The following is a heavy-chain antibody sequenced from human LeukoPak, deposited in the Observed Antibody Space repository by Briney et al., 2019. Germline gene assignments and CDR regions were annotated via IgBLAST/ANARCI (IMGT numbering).Heavy chain of an antibody. CDR2: ISDNDGST. D-gene: IGHD5-18*01. V-gene: IGHV3-23*01. Sequence: PGGSLRLSCAASGFTFKNYAMSWVRQTPGMGLEWVSAISDNDGSTYYTDSVKGRFTISRDNSKDTVCLQMNNLRAADTALYFCVRHDSYIPFWGQGSLVTVSS. CDR1: GFTFKNYA. CDR3: VRHDSYIPF. J-gene: IGHJ1*01.